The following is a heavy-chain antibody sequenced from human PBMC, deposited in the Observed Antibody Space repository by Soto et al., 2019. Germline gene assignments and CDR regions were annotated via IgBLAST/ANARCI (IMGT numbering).Heavy chain of an antibody. Sequence: SETLSLTCAVYGGSFSGYYWSWIRQPPGKGPEWIGEINHSGSTNYNPSLKSRVTMSVDTSKNQFSLKLSSVTAADTAVYYCARAKGGTRELWDFDYWGQGTLVTVSS. CDR1: GGSFSGYY. D-gene: IGHD2-21*01. CDR2: INHSGST. J-gene: IGHJ4*02. CDR3: ARAKGGTRELWDFDY. V-gene: IGHV4-34*01.